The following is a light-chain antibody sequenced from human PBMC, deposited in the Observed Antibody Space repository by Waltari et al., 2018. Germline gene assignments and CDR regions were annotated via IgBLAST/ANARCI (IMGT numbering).Light chain of an antibody. CDR2: RND. CDR3: AAWDDKLGGRWE. V-gene: IGLV1-47*01. J-gene: IGLJ2*01. Sequence: QSVLTQPPSASGTPGQRVTISCYGSSSNIGSNVVNWYQQVPGTTPKLLIYRNDQRPSGVPDRFSGSKSGTSASLAISGLRSEDEADYYCAAWDDKLGGRWEFGGGTKLTVL. CDR1: SSNIGSNV.